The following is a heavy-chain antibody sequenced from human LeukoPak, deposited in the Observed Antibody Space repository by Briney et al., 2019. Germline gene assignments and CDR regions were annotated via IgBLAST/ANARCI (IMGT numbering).Heavy chain of an antibody. J-gene: IGHJ5*02. V-gene: IGHV1-69*04. CDR3: ARGPRTHYDFLDP. D-gene: IGHD3-3*01. Sequence: SVKVSCKASGGTFSSYAISWVRQAPGQGLEWMGRIIPIFGIANYAQKFQGKVTITADKSTSTAYMELSSLRSEDTAVYYCARGPRTHYDFLDPWGQGTLVTVSS. CDR2: IIPIFGIA. CDR1: GGTFSSYA.